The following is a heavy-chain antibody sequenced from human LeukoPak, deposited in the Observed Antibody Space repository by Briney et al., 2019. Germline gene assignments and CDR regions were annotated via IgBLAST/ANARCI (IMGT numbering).Heavy chain of an antibody. CDR3: ARRYCSRTSCYVYFDY. D-gene: IGHD2-2*01. CDR1: GFTFSSYW. CDR2: INEDGSEK. Sequence: GGSLRLSCAASGFTFSSYWMTWVRQAPGKGLEWVANINEDGSEKYYVDSVKGRFTISRDNAKNSLYLQMNRLRAEDTAVYHCARRYCSRTSCYVYFDYWGQGTLVTV. V-gene: IGHV3-7*04. J-gene: IGHJ4*02.